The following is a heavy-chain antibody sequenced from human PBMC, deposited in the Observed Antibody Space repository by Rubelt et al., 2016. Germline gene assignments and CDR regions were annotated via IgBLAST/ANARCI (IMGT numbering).Heavy chain of an antibody. CDR2: ISFDGSLK. V-gene: IGHV3-30*04. CDR1: GFPSDRYA. D-gene: IGHD1-26*01. J-gene: IGHJ4*02. CDR3: VQEWMVGPTG. Sequence: VVSRGGVVQPGRSLRLSCETSGFPSDRYALNWVRQAPGKGLEWVAIISFDGSLKHYADYVQGRFTISRDNSKNTLYLEISRLRAEDTAVYYCVQEWMVGPTGGGQGTLVTVSS.